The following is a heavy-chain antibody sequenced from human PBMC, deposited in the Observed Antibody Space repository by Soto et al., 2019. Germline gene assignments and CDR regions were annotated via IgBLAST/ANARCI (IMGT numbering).Heavy chain of an antibody. V-gene: IGHV1-69*13. CDR1: GGTFSSYA. CDR2: IIPIFGTA. CDR3: ARKGDGAARPDFYYYYGMDV. D-gene: IGHD6-6*01. Sequence: GPSVKVSCKASGGTFSSYAISWVRQAPGQGLEWMGGIIPIFGTANYAQKFQGRVTITADESTSTAYMELSSLRSEDTAVYYCARKGDGAARPDFYYYYGMDVWGQGTTVTVSS. J-gene: IGHJ6*02.